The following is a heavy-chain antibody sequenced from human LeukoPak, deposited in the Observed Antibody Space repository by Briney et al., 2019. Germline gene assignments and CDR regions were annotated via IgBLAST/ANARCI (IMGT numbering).Heavy chain of an antibody. CDR2: IKQDGSEK. V-gene: IGHV3-7*01. CDR1: GFAFSTSW. Sequence: GGSLRLSCAASGFAFSTSWMSWVRQAPGKGLEWVANIKQDGSEKYYMDSVKGRFTISGDNAKNSSYLQMNSLRAEDTAVYYCASLVATMTWGQGTLVTVSS. D-gene: IGHD5-12*01. J-gene: IGHJ4*02. CDR3: ASLVATMT.